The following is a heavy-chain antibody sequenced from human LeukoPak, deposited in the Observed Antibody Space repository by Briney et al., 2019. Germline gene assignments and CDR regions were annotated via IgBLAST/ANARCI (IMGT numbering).Heavy chain of an antibody. CDR1: RFIFTSYD. J-gene: IGHJ4*02. V-gene: IGHV3-30*02. CDR3: AKTPPRYYVKGSYPDY. CDR2: IRYSETET. Sequence: GGSLRLSCATSRFIFTSYDMHWFRQAPGKGLEWVAFIRYSETETYYADSVKGRFTISRDNSKDTLYLQMNSLRAEDTAVHYCAKTPPRYYVKGSYPDYWGQRTLVIVSS. D-gene: IGHD3-10*02.